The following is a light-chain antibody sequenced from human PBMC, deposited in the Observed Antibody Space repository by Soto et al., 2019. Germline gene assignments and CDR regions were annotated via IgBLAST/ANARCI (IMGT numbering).Light chain of an antibody. CDR1: QSISRW. CDR3: KQYNSYSWT. V-gene: IGKV1-5*03. J-gene: IGKJ1*01. CDR2: KAL. Sequence: DIQITHSPSTLTSSVGDRVTITCRASQSISRWVAWYQKKTGKATKLLIYKALSLESGVPSRLSGSGSGTEFTLTISSLQPDDFATYYCKQYNSYSWTFGQGGMVDIK.